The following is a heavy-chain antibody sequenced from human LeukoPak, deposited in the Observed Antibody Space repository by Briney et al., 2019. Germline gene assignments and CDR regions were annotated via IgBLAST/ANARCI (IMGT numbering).Heavy chain of an antibody. CDR2: ISSSSSYI. Sequence: KPGGSLRLSCAASGCTFSSYSMNWVRQAPGKGLEWASSISSSSSYIYYADSVKGRFTISRDNAKNSLYLQMNSLRAENTAVYYCARSVGATIFDPWGQGTLVTVSS. J-gene: IGHJ5*02. D-gene: IGHD1-26*01. CDR1: GCTFSSYS. V-gene: IGHV3-21*01. CDR3: ARSVGATIFDP.